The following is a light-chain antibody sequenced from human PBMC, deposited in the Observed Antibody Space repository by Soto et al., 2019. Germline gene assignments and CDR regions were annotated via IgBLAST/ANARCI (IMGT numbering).Light chain of an antibody. CDR2: GAS. J-gene: IGKJ1*01. Sequence: EIVMTQSPATLSVSPGERATLSCRASQSVSSNLAWYQQKPGQAPRLLIYGASTRATGIPARFSGSGSGTEFTLTISSLQSEDFAVYYCQQYYNWPRGFGQGTKVDIK. CDR3: QQYYNWPRG. V-gene: IGKV3-15*01. CDR1: QSVSSN.